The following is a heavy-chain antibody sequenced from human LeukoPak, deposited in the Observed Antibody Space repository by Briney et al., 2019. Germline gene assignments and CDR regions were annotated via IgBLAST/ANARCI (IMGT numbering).Heavy chain of an antibody. D-gene: IGHD5-12*01. CDR2: VAYSGSA. Sequence: SETLSLTCTVSGGSTNSYYWSWIRQSPGKGLEWIGYVAYSGSANYNPSHKSRVTISLDTSKNQFSLKLSSVTAADTAVYYCARTVSGYYFNAWGPGTLVTVSS. CDR1: GGSTNSYY. CDR3: ARTVSGYYFNA. V-gene: IGHV4-59*01. J-gene: IGHJ5*02.